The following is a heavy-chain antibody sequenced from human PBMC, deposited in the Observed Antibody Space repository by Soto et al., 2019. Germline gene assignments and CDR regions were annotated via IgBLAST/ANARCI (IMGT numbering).Heavy chain of an antibody. Sequence: QVQLVESGGGVVQPGRSLRLSCAASGFIFSNYGMHWVRRAPGKGLEWVAVIQSAGNNDEYADSVKGRFTISRDNSKNTLYLQMESLRAEDTALYFCARDDNRDDNALDVWGKGTAVTVSS. V-gene: IGHV3-33*01. CDR3: ARDDNRDDNALDV. D-gene: IGHD4-17*01. CDR1: GFIFSNYG. CDR2: IQSAGNND. J-gene: IGHJ6*04.